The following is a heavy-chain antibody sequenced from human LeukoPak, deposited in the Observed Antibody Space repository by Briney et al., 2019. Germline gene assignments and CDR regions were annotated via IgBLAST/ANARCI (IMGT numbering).Heavy chain of an antibody. Sequence: ASVKVSCKASGYTFTSYDINWVRQATGQGLEWMGWMNPNSGNTGYAQKFQGRVTITRDTSISAAYMELSSLRSEDTAVYYCARIGGSYDILTYYYYMDVWGRGTTVTVSS. CDR3: ARIGGSYDILTYYYYMDV. D-gene: IGHD3-9*01. CDR2: MNPNSGNT. V-gene: IGHV1-8*03. CDR1: GYTFTSYD. J-gene: IGHJ6*03.